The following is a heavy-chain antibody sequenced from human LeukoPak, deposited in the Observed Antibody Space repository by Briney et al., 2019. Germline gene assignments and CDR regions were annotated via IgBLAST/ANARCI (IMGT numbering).Heavy chain of an antibody. J-gene: IGHJ2*01. D-gene: IGHD4-17*01. CDR2: IFIGGST. V-gene: IGHV3-66*02. CDR3: ARVMTATTYWYFDL. CDR1: GFTVNSYY. Sequence: GGCLRLSCAASGFTVNSYYMTWVRQAPGKGLEWVSVIFIGGSTYYADSVKGRFAISRDSSKNTVYLQMDSLRVEDTAVYYCARVMTATTYWYFDLWGRGSLVTVSS.